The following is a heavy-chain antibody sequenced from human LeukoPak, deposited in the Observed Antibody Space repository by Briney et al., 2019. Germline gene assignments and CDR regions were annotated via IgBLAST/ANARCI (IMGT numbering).Heavy chain of an antibody. Sequence: ASVKVSCKASGYTFTSYDINWVRQATGQGLEWMGWMNPNSGNTGYAQKFQGRVTMTRNTSISTAYMELSRLRSDDTAVYYCARDQVRGYYYYMDVWGKGTTVTISS. J-gene: IGHJ6*03. D-gene: IGHD3-10*01. CDR2: MNPNSGNT. CDR1: GYTFTSYD. CDR3: ARDQVRGYYYYMDV. V-gene: IGHV1-8*01.